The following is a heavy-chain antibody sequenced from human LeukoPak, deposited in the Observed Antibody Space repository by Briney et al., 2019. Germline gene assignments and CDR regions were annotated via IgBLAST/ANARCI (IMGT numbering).Heavy chain of an antibody. J-gene: IGHJ4*02. D-gene: IGHD3-22*01. CDR3: ARGLSSGYQFDY. Sequence: SETLSLTCAVYGGSFSGYYWSWIRQPPGKGLEWIGEINHSGSTNYNPSLKSRVTISVDTSKNQFSLKLSSVTAADTAVYYCARGLSSGYQFDYWGQGTLVTVSS. V-gene: IGHV4-34*01. CDR1: GGSFSGYY. CDR2: INHSGST.